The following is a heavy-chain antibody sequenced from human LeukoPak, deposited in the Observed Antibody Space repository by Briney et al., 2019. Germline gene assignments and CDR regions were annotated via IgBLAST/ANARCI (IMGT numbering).Heavy chain of an antibody. CDR3: AKDRGYSPGPFDY. J-gene: IGHJ4*02. CDR2: ICYDSSGL. Sequence: GGSPRLSRAPPRVSLKTHSTHSGPDRPHERGWSVSFICYDSSGLDYAHSVKGRFTISRDNSKNTVFLQKSSLRVEDAAVYYCAKDRGYSPGPFDYWGRGTLVAVSA. CDR1: RVSLKTHS. V-gene: IGHV3-30*02. D-gene: IGHD5-12*01.